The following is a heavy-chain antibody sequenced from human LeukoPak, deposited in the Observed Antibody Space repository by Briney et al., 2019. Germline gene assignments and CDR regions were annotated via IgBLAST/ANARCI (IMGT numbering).Heavy chain of an antibody. V-gene: IGHV3-23*01. D-gene: IGHD3-10*01. CDR3: GRRDYYDFDY. CDR1: GLPLNIYY. J-gene: IGHJ4*02. CDR2: IGGSGGST. Sequence: GGSLRLSCGACGLPLNIYYMMCARQAPGKGLEWVSTIGGSGGSTYYADSVKGRFTISRDNSRNTLIRQRNGRGALDTAVYFCGRRDYYDFDYWGQGTLVTVSS.